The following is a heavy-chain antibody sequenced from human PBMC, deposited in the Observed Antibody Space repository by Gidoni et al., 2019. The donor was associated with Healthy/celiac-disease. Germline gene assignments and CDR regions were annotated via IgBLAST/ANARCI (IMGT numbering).Heavy chain of an antibody. CDR2: INHSGST. D-gene: IGHD2-15*01. V-gene: IGHV4-34*01. CDR3: ARGPGSGRCSGGSCYSSDWFDP. Sequence: QVQLQQWGAGLLKPSETLSLTCAGYGGSFSGYYWSWIRQPPGKGLEWIWEINHSGSTNYTPSLKSRVTISVDTSKTQFSLKLSSVTAADTAVYYYARGPGSGRCSGGSCYSSDWFDPWGQGTLVTVSS. CDR1: GGSFSGYY. J-gene: IGHJ5*02.